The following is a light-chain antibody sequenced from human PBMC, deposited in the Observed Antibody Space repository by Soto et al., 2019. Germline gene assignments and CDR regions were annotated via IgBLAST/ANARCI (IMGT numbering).Light chain of an antibody. Sequence: QSVLTQPPSVSGAPGQRVTISCTGSSSNIGAGYDVHWYQQLPGTAPKLLIYDVTKRPSGVPDRFSGSKSGNTASLTVSGLQAEDEADYFCNSYAGSDNYVLFGGGTKLTVL. CDR1: SSNIGAGYD. J-gene: IGLJ3*02. V-gene: IGLV1-40*01. CDR3: NSYAGSDNYVL. CDR2: DVT.